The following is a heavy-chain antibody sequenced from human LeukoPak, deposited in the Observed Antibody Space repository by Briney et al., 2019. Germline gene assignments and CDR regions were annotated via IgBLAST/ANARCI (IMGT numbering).Heavy chain of an antibody. CDR3: ARDHSNYDYYYYMDV. CDR1: GGSISSGGYY. Sequence: SETLSLTCTVSGGSISSGGYYWSWIRQPPGKGLEWIGSIYHSGSTYYNPSLKSRVTISVDTSKNQFSLKLSSVTAADTAVYYCARDHSNYDYYYYMDVWGKGTTVTVSS. CDR2: IYHSGST. V-gene: IGHV4-39*07. J-gene: IGHJ6*03. D-gene: IGHD2/OR15-2a*01.